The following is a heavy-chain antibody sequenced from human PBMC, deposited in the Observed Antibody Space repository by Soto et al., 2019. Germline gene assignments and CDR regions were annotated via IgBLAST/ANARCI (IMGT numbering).Heavy chain of an antibody. V-gene: IGHV3-33*01. D-gene: IGHD2-15*01. J-gene: IGHJ6*03. CDR1: GFTFSSYG. CDR2: IWYDGSNK. Sequence: PGESLRLSCAASGFTFSSYGMHWVRQAPGKGLEWVAVIWYDGSNKYYADSVKGRFTISRDNSKNTLYLQMNSLRAEDTAVYYCARDPLGYCSGGSCYSVSHYYYYMDVWGKGTTVTVSS. CDR3: ARDPLGYCSGGSCYSVSHYYYYMDV.